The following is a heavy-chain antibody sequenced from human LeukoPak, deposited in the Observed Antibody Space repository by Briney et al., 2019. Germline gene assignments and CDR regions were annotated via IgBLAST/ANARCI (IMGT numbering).Heavy chain of an antibody. Sequence: ASVKVSCKASGYTFTSYYMHWVRQAAAQGLEWMGIINPSGGSTSYAQKFQGRVTMTRDTSTSTVYMELSSLRSEDTALYYCAREAAAGLKRGYYYYGMDVWGKETTVSLSS. CDR2: INPSGGST. J-gene: IGHJ6*04. D-gene: IGHD6-13*01. CDR3: AREAAAGLKRGYYYYGMDV. CDR1: GYTFTSYY. V-gene: IGHV1-46*01.